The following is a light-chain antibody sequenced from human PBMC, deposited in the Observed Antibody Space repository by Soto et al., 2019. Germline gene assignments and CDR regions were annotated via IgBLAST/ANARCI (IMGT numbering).Light chain of an antibody. CDR2: KAS. CDR3: QKYDSDPRT. V-gene: IGKV1-5*03. Sequence: DIQMTQSPSTLSASVGDRVTITCRASQSISSWLAWYQQKPGKAPNLLIYKASTLESGVPSRFSGSGSGTEFTLTISSLQPEDVATYYCQKYDSDPRTFGQGTKVDIK. J-gene: IGKJ1*01. CDR1: QSISSW.